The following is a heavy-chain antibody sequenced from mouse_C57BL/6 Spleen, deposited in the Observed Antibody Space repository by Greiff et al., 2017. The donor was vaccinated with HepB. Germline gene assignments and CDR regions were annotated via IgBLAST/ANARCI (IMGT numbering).Heavy chain of an antibody. CDR3: TRDYYGSSYLFDY. D-gene: IGHD1-1*01. CDR2: IDPETGGT. V-gene: IGHV1-15*01. CDR1: GYTFTDYE. Sequence: QVQLQQSGAELVRPGASVTLSCKASGYTFTDYEMHWVKQTPVHGLEWIGAIDPETGGTAYNQKFKGKAILTADKSSSTAYMGLRSLTSEDSAVYYCTRDYYGSSYLFDYWGQGTTLTVSA. J-gene: IGHJ2*01.